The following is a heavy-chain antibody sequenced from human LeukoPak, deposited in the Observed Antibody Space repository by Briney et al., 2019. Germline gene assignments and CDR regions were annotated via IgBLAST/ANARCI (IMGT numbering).Heavy chain of an antibody. CDR3: ARSLRMDSWFDP. V-gene: IGHV1-46*01. D-gene: IGHD2-2*03. Sequence: ASVKVSCKASGYTFTSYYMHWVRQAPGQGLEWMGIINPSGGSTSYAQKFRGRVTMTSDTSTSTVYMELSSLRSEDTAVYYCARSLRMDSWFDPWGQGTLVTVSS. CDR1: GYTFTSYY. CDR2: INPSGGST. J-gene: IGHJ5*02.